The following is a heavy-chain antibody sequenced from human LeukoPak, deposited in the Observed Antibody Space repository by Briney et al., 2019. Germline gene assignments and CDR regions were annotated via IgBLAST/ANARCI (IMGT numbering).Heavy chain of an antibody. J-gene: IGHJ4*02. V-gene: IGHV3-30*02. D-gene: IGHD3-16*02. CDR1: GFTFSSYG. Sequence: GGSLTLSCAASGFTFSSYGMHWVRQPPGKGLEWVAFIRYDGSNKYYADSVKGRFTISRDNSKNTLSLQINSLRAEDTAVYYCAKDPRGGMITFGGVIVDYWGQGTLVTVSS. CDR3: AKDPRGGMITFGGVIVDY. CDR2: IRYDGSNK.